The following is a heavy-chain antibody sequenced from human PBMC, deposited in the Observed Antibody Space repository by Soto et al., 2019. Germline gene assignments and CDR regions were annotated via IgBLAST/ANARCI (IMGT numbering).Heavy chain of an antibody. D-gene: IGHD3-10*01. V-gene: IGHV1-18*01. CDR3: ARAKYYYGSGNYYYMDV. CDR1: GYTFTSYG. CDR2: ISAYNGNT. Sequence: ASVKVSCKASGYTFTSYGISWVRQAPGQGLEWMGWISAYNGNTNYAQKLQGRVTMTTDTSTSTACMELRSLRSDDTAVYYCARAKYYYGSGNYYYMDVWGKGTTVTVSS. J-gene: IGHJ6*03.